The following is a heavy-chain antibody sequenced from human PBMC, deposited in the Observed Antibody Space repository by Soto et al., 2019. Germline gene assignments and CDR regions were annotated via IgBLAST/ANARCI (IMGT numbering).Heavy chain of an antibody. Sequence: SETLSLTCSVSGGSISSSSYYWGWIRQPPGKGLEWIGSIYYSGSIYYNPSLKSRVTISVDTSKNQFSLKLSSVTAAETAVYYCARDGYCTNGVCYTVFDYWGQGTLVTVSS. CDR1: GGSISSSSYY. J-gene: IGHJ4*02. CDR2: IYYSGSI. CDR3: ARDGYCTNGVCYTVFDY. V-gene: IGHV4-39*02. D-gene: IGHD2-8*01.